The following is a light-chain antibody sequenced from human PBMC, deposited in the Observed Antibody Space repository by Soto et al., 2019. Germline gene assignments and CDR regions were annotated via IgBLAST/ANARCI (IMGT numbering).Light chain of an antibody. CDR2: RAS. J-gene: IGKJ1*01. Sequence: ILMTQSPATVSVSPGESATLSCRASQNIYYNVAWYQHRPGQAPRLLIYRASTGAPGVPARFSGSGSGTEFTLTISSLQPEDFTVYSCLQYHNLWAFGQGTMVDIK. CDR3: LQYHNLWA. CDR1: QNIYYN. V-gene: IGKV3-15*01.